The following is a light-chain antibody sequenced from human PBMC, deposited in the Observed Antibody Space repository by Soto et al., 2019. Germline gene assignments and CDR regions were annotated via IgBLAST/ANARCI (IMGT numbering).Light chain of an antibody. J-gene: IGKJ4*01. V-gene: IGKV1-5*03. Sequence: DIQMTQSPSTLSGSVGDRVTITCRASQTISSWLAWYQQKPGKAPKLLIYKASTLKSGVPSRFSGSGSGADFSLTISSLQPEDFATYYCQQSYSNILSFGGGTRVEL. CDR2: KAS. CDR1: QTISSW. CDR3: QQSYSNILS.